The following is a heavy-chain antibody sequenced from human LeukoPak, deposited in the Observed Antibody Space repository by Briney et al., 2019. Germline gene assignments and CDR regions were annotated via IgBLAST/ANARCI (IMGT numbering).Heavy chain of an antibody. J-gene: IGHJ4*02. V-gene: IGHV1-18*01. CDR1: GYTFTSYG. Sequence: ASVKVSCKASGYTFTSYGISWVRQAPGQGLEWMGWISAYNGNTNYAQKFQGRVTMTEDTSTDTAYMELSSLRSEDTAVYYCATAATLGYCSGGSCATYYFDYWGQGTLVTVSS. CDR2: ISAYNGNT. D-gene: IGHD2-15*01. CDR3: ATAATLGYCSGGSCATYYFDY.